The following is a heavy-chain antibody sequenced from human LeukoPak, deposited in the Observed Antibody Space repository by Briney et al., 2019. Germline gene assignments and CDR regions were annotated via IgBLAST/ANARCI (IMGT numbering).Heavy chain of an antibody. CDR2: ISGSCERT. D-gene: IGHD6-13*01. CDR3: AKDAACGIAADDY. Sequence: GASLRLSCASSGFTFSSHELTWVRQPRNKGLEGVSAISGSCERTHYADSVKGRFTISRDNSRHILYLQMNNMGAEDTDIYFGAKDAACGIAADDYWGEKTLVTVSS. V-gene: IGHV3-23*01. J-gene: IGHJ4*02. CDR1: GFTFSSHE.